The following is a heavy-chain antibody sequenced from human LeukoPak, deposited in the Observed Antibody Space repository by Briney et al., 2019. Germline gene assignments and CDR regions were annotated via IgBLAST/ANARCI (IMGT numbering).Heavy chain of an antibody. V-gene: IGHV3-21*01. J-gene: IGHJ5*02. Sequence: GGSLRVSCAASGFTFRDYTMNWVRQSLGKGLQWVSYVSFGSSYISYADSLKGRFTISRDDAKSSVYLEMTSLRAEDTAVYYCARASTEYAVTDGFDTWGPGTLVAVSS. CDR3: ARASTEYAVTDGFDT. D-gene: IGHD4-17*01. CDR2: VSFGSSYI. CDR1: GFTFRDYT.